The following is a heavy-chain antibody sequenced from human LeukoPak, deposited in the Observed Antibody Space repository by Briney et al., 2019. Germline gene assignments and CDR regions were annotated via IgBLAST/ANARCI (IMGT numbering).Heavy chain of an antibody. CDR2: IYTSGST. J-gene: IGHJ4*02. CDR1: GGSISSYY. CDR3: ARSKYGGSYYDTYYFDY. V-gene: IGHV4-4*07. Sequence: SETLSLTCTVSGGSISSYYWSWIRQPAGKGLEWIGRIYTSGSTNYNPSLKSRVTLSVDTSKNQFSLKLSSVTAADTAVYYCARSKYGGSYYDTYYFDYWGQGTLVTVSS. D-gene: IGHD1-26*01.